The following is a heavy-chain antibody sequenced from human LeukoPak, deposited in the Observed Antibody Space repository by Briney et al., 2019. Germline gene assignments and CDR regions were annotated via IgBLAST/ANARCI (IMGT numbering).Heavy chain of an antibody. J-gene: IGHJ4*02. CDR1: GGSISSSSHF. V-gene: IGHV4-39*01. D-gene: IGHD1-20*01. Sequence: SETLSLTRTVSGGSISSSSHFWGWIRQPPGKGLEWIGSIYYTGSTYYNSSLKSRLTISVDTSKNQFSLKLSSVTAADTAVFYCARLDNWNGYYFDYWAQGTLVTVSS. CDR3: ARLDNWNGYYFDY. CDR2: IYYTGST.